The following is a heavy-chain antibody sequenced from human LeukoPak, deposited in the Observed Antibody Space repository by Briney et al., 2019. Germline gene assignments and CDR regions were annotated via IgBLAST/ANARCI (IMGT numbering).Heavy chain of an antibody. CDR2: INPNSGGT. D-gene: IGHD3-10*01. Sequence: GASVKVSCKAPGYTFTGYYMHWVRQAPGQGLEWMGWINPNSGGTNYAQKFQGRVTMTRDTSISTAYMELSRLRSDDTAVYYCARDQTTDYYGSGSYYNFDAFDIWGQGTMVTVSS. V-gene: IGHV1-2*02. CDR1: GYTFTGYY. J-gene: IGHJ3*02. CDR3: ARDQTTDYYGSGSYYNFDAFDI.